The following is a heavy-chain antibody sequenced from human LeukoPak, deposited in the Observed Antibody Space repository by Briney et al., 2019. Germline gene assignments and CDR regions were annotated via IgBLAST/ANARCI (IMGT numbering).Heavy chain of an antibody. CDR2: IKQDGSKK. CDR1: GFTFSSYA. Sequence: GGSLRLSCAASGFTFSSYAMSWVRQAPGKGLEWVANIKQDGSKKYYVDSVKGRFTISRDNAKNSLYLQMNSLRVEDTAVYYCARALGDYCSSTSCHYFDYWGQGTLVTVSS. D-gene: IGHD2-2*01. J-gene: IGHJ4*02. V-gene: IGHV3-7*05. CDR3: ARALGDYCSSTSCHYFDY.